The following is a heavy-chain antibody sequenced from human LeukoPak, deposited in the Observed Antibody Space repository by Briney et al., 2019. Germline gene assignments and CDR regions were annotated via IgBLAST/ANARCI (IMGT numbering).Heavy chain of an antibody. CDR2: TSSSSSYI. Sequence: GGSLRLSCAASGFTFSSYSMNWVRQAPGKGLEWVSSTSSSSSYIYHADSVKGRFTISRDNAKNSLYLQMNSLRAEDTAVYYCAKGASDIVVVTSIYYFDYWGQGTLVTVSS. CDR3: AKGASDIVVVTSIYYFDY. CDR1: GFTFSSYS. D-gene: IGHD2-2*01. J-gene: IGHJ4*02. V-gene: IGHV3-21*01.